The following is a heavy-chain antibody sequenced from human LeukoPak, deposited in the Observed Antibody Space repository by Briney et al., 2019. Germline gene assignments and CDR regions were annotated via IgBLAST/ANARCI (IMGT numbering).Heavy chain of an antibody. D-gene: IGHD3-10*01. V-gene: IGHV4-34*01. CDR1: GGSFSGYY. CDR2: INHSGST. Sequence: SETLSLTCAVYGGSFSGYYWSWIRQPPGKGLEWIGEINHSGSTNYNPSLKSRVTISVDTSKNQFSLKLSSVTAADTAVYYCARESNYYGSGSYYTPFDYWGQGTLVTVSS. CDR3: ARESNYYGSGSYYTPFDY. J-gene: IGHJ4*02.